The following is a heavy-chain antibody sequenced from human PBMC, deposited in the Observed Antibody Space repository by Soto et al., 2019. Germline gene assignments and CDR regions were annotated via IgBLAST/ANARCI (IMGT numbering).Heavy chain of an antibody. Sequence: EVQLLESGGGLVQPGGSLRLSCAASGFTFSSYAMSWVRQAPGKGLEWVSAISGSGGSTYYADSVKGRFTISRDNSKNTRYLQVNSLRAEDTAVYYCAKDRDGYNPPFDYWGQGTLVTVSS. CDR1: GFTFSSYA. V-gene: IGHV3-23*01. CDR2: ISGSGGST. J-gene: IGHJ4*02. CDR3: AKDRDGYNPPFDY. D-gene: IGHD5-12*01.